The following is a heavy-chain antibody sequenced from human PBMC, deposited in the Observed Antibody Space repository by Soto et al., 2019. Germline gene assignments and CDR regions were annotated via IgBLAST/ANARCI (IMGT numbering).Heavy chain of an antibody. CDR2: ISYDGSNK. CDR1: GFTFSSYG. J-gene: IGHJ4*02. Sequence: QVQLVESGGGVVQPGRSLRLSCAASGFTFSSYGMHWVRQAPGKGLEWVAVISYDGSNKYYADSVKGRFTISRDNSKNKRYLEMNSLRAEDTAVYYCAKGGLEAVAGPLDYWGQGTLVTVSS. V-gene: IGHV3-30*18. CDR3: AKGGLEAVAGPLDY. D-gene: IGHD6-19*01.